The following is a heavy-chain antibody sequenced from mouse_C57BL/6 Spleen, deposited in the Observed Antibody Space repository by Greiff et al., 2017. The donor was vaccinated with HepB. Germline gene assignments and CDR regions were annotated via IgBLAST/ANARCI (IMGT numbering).Heavy chain of an antibody. D-gene: IGHD1-1*01. J-gene: IGHJ1*03. CDR3: ARRGIYYYGSYWYFDV. CDR1: GYTFTSYW. Sequence: QVQLQQPGAELVKPGASVKLSCKASGYTFTSYWMQWVKQRPGQGLEWIGEIDPSDSYTNYNQKFKGKATLTVDTSSSTAYMQLSSLTSEDSAVYYGARRGIYYYGSYWYFDVWGTGTTVTVSS. V-gene: IGHV1-50*01. CDR2: IDPSDSYT.